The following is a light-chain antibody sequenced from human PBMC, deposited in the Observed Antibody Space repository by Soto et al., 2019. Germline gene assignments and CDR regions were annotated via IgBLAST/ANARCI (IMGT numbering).Light chain of an antibody. CDR2: GAS. V-gene: IGKV3-20*01. J-gene: IGKJ1*01. CDR3: QQYSSSRT. Sequence: EIVMTQSPATLSVSPGERATLSCRASQSVSNNYLAWYQQKPGQAPRLLIYGASNRATGIPDRFSGSGSETDFTLTITRLEPEDFAMYYCQQYSSSRTFGQGTKVDIK. CDR1: QSVSNNY.